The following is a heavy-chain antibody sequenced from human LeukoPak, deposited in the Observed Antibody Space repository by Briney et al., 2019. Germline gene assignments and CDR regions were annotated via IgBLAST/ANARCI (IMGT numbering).Heavy chain of an antibody. CDR1: GFTFSSYG. Sequence: GGSLRLSCAASGFTFSSYGMHWVRQAPGKGLEWVAVIWYDGTNKYYTDSVKGRFTISRDNSKNTLYLQMNSLRAEDTAVYYCARTASRGPQSAESFHHWGQGTLVTVSS. V-gene: IGHV3-33*01. CDR2: IWYDGTNK. J-gene: IGHJ1*01. CDR3: ARTASRGPQSAESFHH.